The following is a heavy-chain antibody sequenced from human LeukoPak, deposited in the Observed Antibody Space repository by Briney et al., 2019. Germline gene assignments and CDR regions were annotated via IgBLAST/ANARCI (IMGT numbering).Heavy chain of an antibody. CDR1: GYSISSGYY. Sequence: KPSETLSLTCAVSGYSISSGYYWGWIRQPPGKGLEWIGSIYHSGSTHYNPSLKSRVTISVDTSKNQFSLKLSSVTAADTAVYYCARTRREYQLLSFDYWGQGTLVTVSS. CDR3: ARTRREYQLLSFDY. J-gene: IGHJ4*02. CDR2: IYHSGST. V-gene: IGHV4-38-2*01. D-gene: IGHD2-2*01.